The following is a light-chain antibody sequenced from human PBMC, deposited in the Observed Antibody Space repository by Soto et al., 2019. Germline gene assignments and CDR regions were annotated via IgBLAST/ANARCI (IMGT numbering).Light chain of an antibody. CDR1: QTISSW. V-gene: IGKV1-5*03. Sequence: DIQMTQSLSSLSASVGDRVTIICRASQTISSWLAWYQQTPGKAPKLLIYKASTLKSGVPSRSSGTGSGTEFTLTLSSLQPEEFAAYHCQQLYTLPFTFGQCTRLEIK. J-gene: IGKJ5*01. CDR2: KAS. CDR3: QQLYTLPFT.